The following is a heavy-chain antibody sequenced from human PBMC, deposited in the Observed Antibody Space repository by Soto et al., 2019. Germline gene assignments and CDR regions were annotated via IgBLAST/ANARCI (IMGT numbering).Heavy chain of an antibody. V-gene: IGHV1-69*02. J-gene: IGHJ4*02. Sequence: QVQLVQSGAEVKKPGSSVKVSCKASGGTFSSYTISWVRQAPGQGLEWLGRIIPILGIANYAQKFQGRVTMIADKPTSTAYMELSRLRSEDTAVYYCAMEYCSSTSCYRDYWGQGTLVTVSS. CDR2: IIPILGIA. D-gene: IGHD2-2*02. CDR3: AMEYCSSTSCYRDY. CDR1: GGTFSSYT.